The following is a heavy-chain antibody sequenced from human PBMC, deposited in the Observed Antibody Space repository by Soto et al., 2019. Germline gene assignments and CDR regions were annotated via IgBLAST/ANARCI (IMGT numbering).Heavy chain of an antibody. D-gene: IGHD3-3*01. CDR1: GGSISSYY. CDR2: IYYSGST. V-gene: IGHV4-59*01. CDR3: ARGSAYYDFWSGYYPAGYYYGMDV. J-gene: IGHJ6*02. Sequence: SETLSLTCTVSGGSISSYYWSWIRQPPGKGLEWIGYIYYSGSTNYNPSLKSRVTISVDTSKNQFSLKLSSVTAADTAVYYCARGSAYYDFWSGYYPAGYYYGMDVWGQGTTVTVSS.